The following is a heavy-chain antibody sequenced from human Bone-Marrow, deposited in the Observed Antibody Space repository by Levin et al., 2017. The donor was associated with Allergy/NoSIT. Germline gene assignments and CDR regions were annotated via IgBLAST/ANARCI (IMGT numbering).Heavy chain of an antibody. D-gene: IGHD4-17*01. V-gene: IGHV3-30*18. J-gene: IGHJ4*02. CDR1: GFSFSYYG. Sequence: GSLRLSCAASGFSFSYYGMHWVRQAPGKGLEWVAAISYNGSVEYYADSVKGRFTISRDNFKNTLYLQMNSLRTEDTAVYYCAKDVVNTVTLIEYWGQGTLVTVSS. CDR2: ISYNGSVE. CDR3: AKDVVNTVTLIEY.